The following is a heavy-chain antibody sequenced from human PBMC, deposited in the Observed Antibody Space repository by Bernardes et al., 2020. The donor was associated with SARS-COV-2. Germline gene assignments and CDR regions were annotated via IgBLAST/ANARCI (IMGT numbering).Heavy chain of an antibody. CDR3: SRDLAPRLRDWYFVL. J-gene: IGHJ2*01. Sequence: GGSLRLSCAASGFTFSNYDMNWVRQAPGKGLEWVSYLSRTSSHLYYADPAKGRFTISRDNAENSLYLQMNSLTAEDTAVYYCSRDLAPRLRDWYFVLWGRGTLVTVSS. V-gene: IGHV3-21*01. CDR1: GFTFSNYD. D-gene: IGHD5-12*01. CDR2: LSRTSSHL.